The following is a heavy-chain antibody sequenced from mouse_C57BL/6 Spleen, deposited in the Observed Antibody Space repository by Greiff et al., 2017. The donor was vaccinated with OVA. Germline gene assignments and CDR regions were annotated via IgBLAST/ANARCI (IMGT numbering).Heavy chain of an antibody. Sequence: QVQLQQPGAELVKPGASVKLSCKASGYTFTSYWMQWVKQRPGQGLEWIGEIDPSDSYTNYNQKFKGKATLTVDTSSSTAYMQLSSLTSEDSAVYYCARYYGSTYYFDYWGKGTTLTVSS. D-gene: IGHD1-1*01. CDR2: IDPSDSYT. J-gene: IGHJ2*01. V-gene: IGHV1-50*01. CDR1: GYTFTSYW. CDR3: ARYYGSTYYFDY.